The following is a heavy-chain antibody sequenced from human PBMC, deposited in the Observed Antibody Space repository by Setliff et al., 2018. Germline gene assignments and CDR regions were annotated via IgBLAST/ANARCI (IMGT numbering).Heavy chain of an antibody. Sequence: GGSLRLSCAASGFTFSTYSMSWVRQAPGKGLEWVSAISGDSVYIYYADSVKGRFTISRDNSKNLLYLHMHSLKVSDSGIYYGARGRRDGYKAGFDPWGQGTLVTVSS. D-gene: IGHD5-12*01. CDR3: ARGRRDGYKAGFDP. J-gene: IGHJ5*02. V-gene: IGHV3-23*01. CDR2: ISGDSVYI. CDR1: GFTFSTYS.